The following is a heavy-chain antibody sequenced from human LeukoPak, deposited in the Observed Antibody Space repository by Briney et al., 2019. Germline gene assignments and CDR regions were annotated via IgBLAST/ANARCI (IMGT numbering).Heavy chain of an antibody. V-gene: IGHV4-59*01. CDR1: GGSISSYY. J-gene: IGHJ4*02. D-gene: IGHD6-13*01. CDR2: IYYSGST. CDR3: ARSRSYSSSWYSDY. Sequence: PSETLSLTCTVSGGSISSYYWSWIRQPPGKGLEWIGYIYYSGSTNYNPSPKSRVTISVDTSKNQFSLKLSSVTAADTAVYYCARSRSYSSSWYSDYWGQGTLVTVSS.